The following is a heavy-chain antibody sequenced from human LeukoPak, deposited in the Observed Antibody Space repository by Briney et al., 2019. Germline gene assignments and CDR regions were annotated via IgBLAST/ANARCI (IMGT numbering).Heavy chain of an antibody. CDR2: IYHRGNT. D-gene: IGHD4-17*01. J-gene: IGHJ5*02. CDR1: GGSISSGSYY. V-gene: IGHV4-39*01. Sequence: PSETLSLTCSVSGGSISSGSYYWGWIRQPPGKGLEWIGNIYHRGNTYYNSSLKSRVNISVDTSNNQFSLKLTSVIAADTAVYYCASSPDDYGDNAAGNWFDPWGQGTLVTVSS. CDR3: ASSPDDYGDNAAGNWFDP.